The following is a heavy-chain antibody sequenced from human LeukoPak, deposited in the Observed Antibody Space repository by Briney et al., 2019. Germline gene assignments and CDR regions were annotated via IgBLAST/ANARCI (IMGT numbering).Heavy chain of an antibody. CDR2: IKQDGNTK. V-gene: IGHV3-7*01. Sequence: PGGSLRLSCAASGFTFSNYWMDWVRQAPGKGLEWVANIKQDGNTKFYADSVKGRFTISRDNAKSSLYLQMNSLRVEDSAVYYCASTNSLDNWSQGTLVTVSS. J-gene: IGHJ4*02. CDR3: ASTNSLDN. D-gene: IGHD2-8*01. CDR1: GFTFSNYW.